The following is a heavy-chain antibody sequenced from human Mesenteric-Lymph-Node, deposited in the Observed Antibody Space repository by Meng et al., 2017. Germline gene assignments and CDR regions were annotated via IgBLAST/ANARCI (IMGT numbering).Heavy chain of an antibody. CDR3: ARGEWRGSYFDY. Sequence: SETLSLTCAVYGGSFSGYYWSWIRQPPGKGLEWIGEINHSGSTNYNPSLKSRVTISVDTSKNQFSLKLSSVTAADTAVYYCARGEWRGSYFDYWGQGTLVTVSS. J-gene: IGHJ4*02. V-gene: IGHV4-34*01. CDR1: GGSFSGYY. D-gene: IGHD1-26*01. CDR2: INHSGST.